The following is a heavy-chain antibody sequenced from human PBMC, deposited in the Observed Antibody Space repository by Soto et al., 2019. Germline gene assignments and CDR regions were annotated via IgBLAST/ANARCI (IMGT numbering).Heavy chain of an antibody. CDR3: ARTTAVPNTLQSRYFFDY. Sequence: KPSETLSLTCSVSGGSVSNKTYYWSWIRQPPGKRLEWIGYVYYSGTTNYNPSLKSRVTISVDLSKNQFSLRLSSVTTADTALYYCARTTAVPNTLQSRYFFDYWGQGTLVTVSS. V-gene: IGHV4-61*01. CDR2: VYYSGTT. J-gene: IGHJ4*02. D-gene: IGHD4-17*01. CDR1: GGSVSNKTYY.